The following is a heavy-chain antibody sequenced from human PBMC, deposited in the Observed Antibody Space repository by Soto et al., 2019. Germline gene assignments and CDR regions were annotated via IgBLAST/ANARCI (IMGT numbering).Heavy chain of an antibody. CDR3: AHLGNSWYFDY. Sequence: SETLSLPCTVSGGSISSGGYYWSWIRQHPGKGLEWIGYIYYSGSTYYNPSLKSRVTISVDTSKNQFSLKLSSVTAADTAVYYCAHLGNSWYFDYWGQGTLVTVSS. D-gene: IGHD2-2*01. J-gene: IGHJ4*02. V-gene: IGHV4-31*03. CDR2: IYYSGST. CDR1: GGSISSGGYY.